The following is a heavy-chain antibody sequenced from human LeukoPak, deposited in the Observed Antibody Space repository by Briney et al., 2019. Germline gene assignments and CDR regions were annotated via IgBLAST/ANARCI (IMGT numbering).Heavy chain of an antibody. V-gene: IGHV1-3*01. CDR2: ISAGNGNT. J-gene: IGHJ5*02. CDR1: GYTFTSYA. D-gene: IGHD3-10*01. Sequence: ASVNVSCKASGYTFTSYAMHWMRQPPGQRLEWMGWISAGNGNTKYSQKFQGRVTITRDTSASTAYMELSSLRSEDTAVYYWARRGSLGPFDPWGQGTLVTVSS. CDR3: ARRGSLGPFDP.